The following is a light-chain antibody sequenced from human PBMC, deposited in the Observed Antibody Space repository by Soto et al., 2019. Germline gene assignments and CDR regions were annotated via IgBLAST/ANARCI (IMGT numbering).Light chain of an antibody. V-gene: IGKV3-15*01. CDR3: QHYTTWPLT. CDR1: HSVSNK. Sequence: EIVMTQSPATLSVSPGERATLSCRASHSVSNKLAWYQQKPGQAPRLLIYGASTRATGLPARFSGSGSGTEFTLTISSLQSEDFAVYYCQHYTTWPLTFGGGTKVDIK. CDR2: GAS. J-gene: IGKJ4*01.